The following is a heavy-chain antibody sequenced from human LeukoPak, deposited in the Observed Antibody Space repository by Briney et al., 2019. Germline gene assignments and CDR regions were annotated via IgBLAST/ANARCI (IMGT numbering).Heavy chain of an antibody. D-gene: IGHD2-21*01. CDR1: GYTFTSYA. J-gene: IGHJ5*02. CDR3: ARDPDVVQDNWFDP. V-gene: IGHV7-4-1*02. CDR2: INTNTGNP. Sequence: ASVKVSCKASGYTFTSYAMNWVRQAPGQGLEWMGWINTNTGNPTYAQGFTGRFVFSLDTSVSTAYLQISSLKAEDTAVYYCARDPDVVQDNWFDPWGQGTLVTVSS.